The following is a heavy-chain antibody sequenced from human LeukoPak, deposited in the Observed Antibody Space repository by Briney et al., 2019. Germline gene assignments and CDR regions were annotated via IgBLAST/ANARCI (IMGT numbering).Heavy chain of an antibody. Sequence: SETLSLTCSVSSGSISGYYWSWIRQPPGKGLEWIGNIYYSGGTNYNPSLKSRVTISVDTPKSQFSLKLRSVTAADTAVYYCARVRSNYYYFGMDVWGQGTTVTVSS. V-gene: IGHV4-59*12. CDR3: ARVRSNYYYFGMDV. J-gene: IGHJ6*02. CDR1: SGSISGYY. CDR2: IYYSGGT.